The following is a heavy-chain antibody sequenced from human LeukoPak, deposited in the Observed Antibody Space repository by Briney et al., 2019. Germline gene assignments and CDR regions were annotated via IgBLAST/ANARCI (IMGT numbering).Heavy chain of an antibody. Sequence: PSQTLSLTCTLSGGSIKIGGYYWSWIRRQPGRGPEWIGYIFYTGITHYNPSLKSRLTMSIDTSQNQFSLNLASVNAADTAIYYCAREVTDSSVSSWFDPWGQGTLVTVSS. CDR1: GGSIKIGGYY. D-gene: IGHD3-22*01. CDR2: IFYTGIT. V-gene: IGHV4-31*03. CDR3: AREVTDSSVSSWFDP. J-gene: IGHJ5*02.